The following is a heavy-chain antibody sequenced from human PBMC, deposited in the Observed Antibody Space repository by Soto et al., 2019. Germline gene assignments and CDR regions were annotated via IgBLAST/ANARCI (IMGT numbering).Heavy chain of an antibody. V-gene: IGHV3-30*18. CDR3: AKGAQRDYYYGMDV. D-gene: IGHD6-25*01. J-gene: IGHJ6*02. CDR1: GFTFSSYG. Sequence: QVQLVESGGGVVQPGRSLRLSCAASGFTFSSYGMHWVRQAPGKGLEWVAVISYDGSNKYYAYSVKGRFTISRDNSKNTLYLQMNSLRAEDTAVYYCAKGAQRDYYYGMDVWGQGTTVTVSS. CDR2: ISYDGSNK.